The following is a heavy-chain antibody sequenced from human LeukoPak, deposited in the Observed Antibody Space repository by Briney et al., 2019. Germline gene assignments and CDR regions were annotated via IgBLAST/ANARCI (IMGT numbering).Heavy chain of an antibody. CDR1: GYTFTSYD. CDR2: MNPNSGNT. CDR3: ARGHVIQLWDPYYYYGMDV. J-gene: IGHJ6*02. V-gene: IGHV1-8*01. Sequence: ASVNVSCKASGYTFTSYDINWVRQATGQGLEWMGWMNPNSGNTGYAQKFQGRVTMTRNTSISTAYMELSSLRSEDTAVYYCARGHVIQLWDPYYYYGMDVWGQGTTVTVSS. D-gene: IGHD5-18*01.